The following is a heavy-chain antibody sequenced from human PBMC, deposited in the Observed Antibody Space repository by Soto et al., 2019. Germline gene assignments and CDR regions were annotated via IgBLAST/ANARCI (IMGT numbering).Heavy chain of an antibody. CDR1: GGSISSGDYY. J-gene: IGHJ5*02. CDR2: IYHSGST. D-gene: IGHD5-18*01. Sequence: TLSLTCTVSGGSISSGDYYWSWIRQPPGKGLEWIGYIYHSGSTYYNPSLKSRVTISVDTSKNQFSLKLSSVTAADTAVYYCAGVAWIQLRTWFDPWGQGTLVTVSS. V-gene: IGHV4-30-4*01. CDR3: AGVAWIQLRTWFDP.